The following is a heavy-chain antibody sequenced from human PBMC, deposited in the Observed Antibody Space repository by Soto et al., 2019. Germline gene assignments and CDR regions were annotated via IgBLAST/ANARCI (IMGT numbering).Heavy chain of an antibody. J-gene: IGHJ4*02. Sequence: ASVPVSSKASGYTFTSDGISWVRQAPGQGLEWVGWISAYNGNTNYAQKLQGRVTMTTDTSTSTAYMELRILRSDDTAVSYCARDLYPGTAVAGGDYWGQGTLVTVSS. CDR1: GYTFTSDG. D-gene: IGHD6-19*01. CDR2: ISAYNGNT. CDR3: ARDLYPGTAVAGGDY. V-gene: IGHV1-18*01.